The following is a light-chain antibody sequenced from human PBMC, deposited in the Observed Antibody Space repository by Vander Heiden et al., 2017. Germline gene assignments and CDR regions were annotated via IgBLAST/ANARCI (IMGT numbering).Light chain of an antibody. V-gene: IGLV1-51*01. CDR3: GTWDSSLSSGV. CDR1: SSNIGDNY. Sequence: QSVSTQPPSVSTAPGQKVTISCSGSSSNIGDNYVSWLQQLPGTAPKVLIFENNRRPSGIPDRFSGSKSGTSATLGITGLQTGDEADYYCGTWDSSLSSGVFGSGTKVTVL. CDR2: ENN. J-gene: IGLJ1*01.